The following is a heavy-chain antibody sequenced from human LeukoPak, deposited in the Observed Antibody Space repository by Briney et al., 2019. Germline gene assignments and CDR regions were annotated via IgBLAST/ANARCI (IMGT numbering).Heavy chain of an antibody. J-gene: IGHJ6*02. CDR1: GGSISSYY. CDR3: ATTYSSSWGYYYYGMDV. V-gene: IGHV4-59*08. Sequence: SQTLSLTCSVSGGSISSYYWSWIRHPPGKGLEWVGYIYYSGSTNSNPSPKRQVSISVDTSTNQFSLNLSPLTAADTAVYYCATTYSSSWGYYYYGMDVWGQGTTVTVSS. D-gene: IGHD6-13*01. CDR2: IYYSGST.